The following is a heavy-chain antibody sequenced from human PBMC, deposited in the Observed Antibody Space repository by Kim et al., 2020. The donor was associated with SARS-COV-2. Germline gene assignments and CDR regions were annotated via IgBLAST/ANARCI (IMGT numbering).Heavy chain of an antibody. Sequence: GGSLRLSCAASGFTFSSYSMSWVRQAPGKGLEWASAISGSGGSTYYAYAVKGRFTISIDNAENTQNLQMNSLRAETTDAYDYSRCHSSSWYARGYCYYYG. J-gene: IGHJ6*01. CDR1: GFTFSSYS. CDR3: SRCHSSSWYARGYCYYYG. V-gene: IGHV3-23*01. CDR2: ISGSGGST. D-gene: IGHD6-13*01.